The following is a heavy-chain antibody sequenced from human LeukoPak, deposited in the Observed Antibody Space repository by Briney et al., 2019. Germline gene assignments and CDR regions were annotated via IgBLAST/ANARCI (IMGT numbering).Heavy chain of an antibody. V-gene: IGHV4-59*11. Sequence: SETLSLTCTVSGGSISSHYWSWIRQPPGKGLEWIGYMYHSGSTNYNPSLKSRVTISVDTSKNQFSLKLSSVTAADTAVYYCAREQRRAFDIWGQGTMVTVSS. CDR2: MYHSGST. CDR3: AREQRRAFDI. J-gene: IGHJ3*02. CDR1: GGSISSHY.